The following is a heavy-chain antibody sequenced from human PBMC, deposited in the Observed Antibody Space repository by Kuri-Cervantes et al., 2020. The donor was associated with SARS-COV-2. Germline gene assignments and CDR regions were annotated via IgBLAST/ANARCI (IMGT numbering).Heavy chain of an antibody. CDR1: GGSISGYY. V-gene: IGHV4-34*01. D-gene: IGHD3-9*01. Sequence: SETLSLTCTVSGGSISGYYWSWIRQPPAKGLEWIGEINHSGSTNYNPSLKSRVSISVDTSKNQFSLKLSSVAAADTAVYYCARSARYFAGDGCFDYWGQGTLVTVSS. CDR2: INHSGST. CDR3: ARSARYFAGDGCFDY. J-gene: IGHJ4*02.